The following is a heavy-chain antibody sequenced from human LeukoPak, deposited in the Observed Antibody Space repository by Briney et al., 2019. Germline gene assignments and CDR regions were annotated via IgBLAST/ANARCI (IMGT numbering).Heavy chain of an antibody. CDR2: ISGSGGST. V-gene: IGHV3-23*01. Sequence: PGGSLRLSCAASGFTFSSYAMSWVRQAPGKGLEWVSAISGSGGSTYYADSVKGRFTISRDNSKNTLYLQMNSLRAEDTAVYYCVKATGGARYPFDYWGQGTLVTVSS. CDR1: GFTFSSYA. CDR3: VKATGGARYPFDY. D-gene: IGHD3-9*01. J-gene: IGHJ4*02.